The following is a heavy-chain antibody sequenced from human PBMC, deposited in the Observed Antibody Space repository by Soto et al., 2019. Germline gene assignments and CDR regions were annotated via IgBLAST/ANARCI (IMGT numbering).Heavy chain of an antibody. D-gene: IGHD6-13*01. CDR2: IYYSGST. V-gene: IGHV4-39*01. J-gene: IGHJ2*01. CDR3: ATRRSYSSLRGFGWYFDL. Sequence: SETLSLTCTVSGGSISSSSYYWGWIRQPPGKGLEWIGSIYYSGSTYYNPSLKSRVTISVDTSKNQFSLKLSSVTAADTAVYYCATRRSYSSLRGFGWYFDLWGRGTLVTVSS. CDR1: GGSISSSSYY.